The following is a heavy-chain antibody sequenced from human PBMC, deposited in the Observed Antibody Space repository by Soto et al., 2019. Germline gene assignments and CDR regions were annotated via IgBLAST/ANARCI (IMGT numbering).Heavy chain of an antibody. V-gene: IGHV4-39*01. D-gene: IGHD6-13*01. CDR3: ATTRGIAVGGSFDH. CDR1: GASISSRSSY. CDR2: FYSGST. Sequence: SETLSLTCIVSGASISSRSSYWGWIRQPPGKGLEWVGTFYSGSTYNNPSLKSRVTIPVDTSKNQFSLKLSSVAAEDTAIYYCATTRGIAVGGSFDHWGQGTLVTVSS. J-gene: IGHJ5*02.